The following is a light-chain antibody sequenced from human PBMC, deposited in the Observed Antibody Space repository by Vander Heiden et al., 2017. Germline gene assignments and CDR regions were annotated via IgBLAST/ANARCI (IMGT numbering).Light chain of an antibody. CDR3: QSYCSSLSSVV. CDR1: SANIGAGCN. CDR2: VNS. V-gene: IGLV1-40*01. Sequence: QSVLTQPHSVSGASGPRVTVSCTGSSANIGAGCNVHWDQQLPQTAPKLLNYVNSKRTSGVPDRFSGSNSGTSASLAITGLQAEDDADYDCQSYCSSLSSVVFGGETKLTVL. J-gene: IGLJ2*01.